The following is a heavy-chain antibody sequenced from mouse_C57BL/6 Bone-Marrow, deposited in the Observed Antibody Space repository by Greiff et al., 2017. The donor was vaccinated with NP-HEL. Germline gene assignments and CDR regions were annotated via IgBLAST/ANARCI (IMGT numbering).Heavy chain of an antibody. J-gene: IGHJ3*01. D-gene: IGHD2-3*01. V-gene: IGHV1-81*01. CDR1: GYTFTSYG. CDR3: ASSRWFAWFAY. Sequence: QVQLQQSGAELARPGASVKLSCKASGYTFTSYGISWVKQRTGQGLEWIGEIYPRSGNTYYNEKFKGKATLTADKSSSTAYIELRSRTSEYSAVYFCASSRWFAWFAYWGQGTPVTVSA. CDR2: IYPRSGNT.